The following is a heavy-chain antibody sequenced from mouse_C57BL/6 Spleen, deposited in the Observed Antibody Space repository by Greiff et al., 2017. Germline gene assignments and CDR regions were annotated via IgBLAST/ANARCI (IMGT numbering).Heavy chain of an antibody. Sequence: EVNVVESGGDLVKPGGSLKLSCAASGFTFSSYGMSWVRQTPDKRLEWVATISSGGSYTYYPDSVKGRFTISRDNAKNTLYLQMSSLKSEDTAMYYCARDYGSSYAMDYWGQGTSVTVSS. V-gene: IGHV5-6*01. CDR2: ISSGGSYT. CDR3: ARDYGSSYAMDY. CDR1: GFTFSSYG. J-gene: IGHJ4*01. D-gene: IGHD1-1*01.